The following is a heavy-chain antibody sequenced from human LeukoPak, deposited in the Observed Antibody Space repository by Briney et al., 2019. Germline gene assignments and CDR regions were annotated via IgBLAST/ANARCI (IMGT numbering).Heavy chain of an antibody. CDR2: ISSSSTTI. J-gene: IGHJ6*03. Sequence: PGGSLRLSCAASGFTFSSYEMNSVRQAPGKGLERISYISSSSTTIHYADSVKGRFTISRDNAENSLYLQMNSLRVEDTAVYYCARDGTPIYNSGWVYMDVWGRGTTVTISS. V-gene: IGHV3-48*03. CDR3: ARDGTPIYNSGWVYMDV. D-gene: IGHD6-25*01. CDR1: GFTFSSYE.